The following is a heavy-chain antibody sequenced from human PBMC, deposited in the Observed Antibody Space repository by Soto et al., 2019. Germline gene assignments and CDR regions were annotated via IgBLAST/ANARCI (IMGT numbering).Heavy chain of an antibody. J-gene: IGHJ4*02. CDR2: INHSGST. Sequence: PSETLSLTCAVYGGSFSGYYWSWIRQPPGKGLEWIGEINHSGSTNYNPSLKSRVTISVDTSKNQFSLELSSVTAADTAVYYCARYSSGWYYFDYWGQGTLVTVSS. V-gene: IGHV4-34*01. D-gene: IGHD6-19*01. CDR3: ARYSSGWYYFDY. CDR1: GGSFSGYY.